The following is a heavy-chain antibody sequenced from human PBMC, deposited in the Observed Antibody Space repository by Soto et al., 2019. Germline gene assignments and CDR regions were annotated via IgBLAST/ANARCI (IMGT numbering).Heavy chain of an antibody. CDR2: INSDRSST. V-gene: IGHV3-74*01. J-gene: IGHJ4*02. CDR3: VRTSLVVAAATREDY. Sequence: PGGSLRLSCAAAGFTFSSYWMHWVRQAPGKGLVWVSRINSDRSSTSYADSVKGRFTISRDNAKNTLYLQMNSLRAEDTAVYYCVRTSLVVAAATREDYWGQGTLVTVSS. CDR1: GFTFSSYW. D-gene: IGHD2-15*01.